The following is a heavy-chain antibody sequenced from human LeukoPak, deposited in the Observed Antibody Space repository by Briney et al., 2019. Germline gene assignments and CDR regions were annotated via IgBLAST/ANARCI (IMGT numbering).Heavy chain of an antibody. CDR3: VRGGGYRVDDAFDL. J-gene: IGHJ3*01. V-gene: IGHV3-48*01. D-gene: IGHD3-22*01. Sequence: GGSLRPSRSASGFISSSWSVNWVRQAPGKGLECVSHLSSSGTIFYADSVKGRFTISRDNADNSLSLQLNSLRVEDTAVYYCVRGGGYRVDDAFDLWGQGTMVIVSS. CDR1: GFISSSWS. CDR2: LSSSGTI.